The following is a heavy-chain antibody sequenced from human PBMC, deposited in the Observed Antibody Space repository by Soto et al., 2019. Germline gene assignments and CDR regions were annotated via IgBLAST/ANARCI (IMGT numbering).Heavy chain of an antibody. J-gene: IGHJ6*02. CDR2: ISGSGANI. CDR3: ARRTSYGSGSYMYYYYGLDV. Sequence: PGGSLRPSCAASGFTFSGYAMTWVRQAPGKGLEWVSGISGSGANIYYADSVKGRLTISRDNSKNTLYLQMNSLRAEDTAVYSCARRTSYGSGSYMYYYYGLDVWGQGTTVTVSS. V-gene: IGHV3-23*01. CDR1: GFTFSGYA. D-gene: IGHD3-10*01.